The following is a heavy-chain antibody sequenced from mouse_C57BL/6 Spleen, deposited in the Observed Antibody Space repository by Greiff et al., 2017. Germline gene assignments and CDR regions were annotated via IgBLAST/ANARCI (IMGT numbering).Heavy chain of an antibody. V-gene: IGHV1-15*01. Sequence: VQLQQSGAELVRPGASVTLSCKASGYTFTDYEMHWVKQTPVHGLEWIGAIDPDTGGTAYNQKFKGKAILTADKSSSTAYMELRSLTSEDSAVYYCTRTNYYGSSYDDYWGQGTTLTVSS. CDR3: TRTNYYGSSYDDY. J-gene: IGHJ2*01. CDR1: GYTFTDYE. D-gene: IGHD1-1*01. CDR2: IDPDTGGT.